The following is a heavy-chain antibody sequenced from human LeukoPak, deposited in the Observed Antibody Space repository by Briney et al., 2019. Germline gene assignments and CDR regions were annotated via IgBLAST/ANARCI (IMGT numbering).Heavy chain of an antibody. J-gene: IGHJ4*02. D-gene: IGHD3-22*01. V-gene: IGHV3-66*01. CDR2: IYSGGNT. CDR3: ARGSDSSGHYYFDY. Sequence: GGSLRLSCAASGFTVSSNYMSWVRQAPEKGLEWVSIIYSGGNTYCADSVKGRFTISRDNSKNTLYLQMSSLRAEDTAVYYCARGSDSSGHYYFDYWGQGTLVTVSS. CDR1: GFTVSSNY.